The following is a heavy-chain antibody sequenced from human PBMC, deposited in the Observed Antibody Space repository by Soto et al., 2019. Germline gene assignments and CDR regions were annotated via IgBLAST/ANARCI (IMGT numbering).Heavy chain of an antibody. V-gene: IGHV3-30*18. CDR1: GFTFSSYG. CDR3: AKEIRAYSSSWSLDY. D-gene: IGHD6-13*01. Sequence: QVQLVESGGGVVQPGRSLRLSCAASGFTFSSYGMHWVRQAPGEGLEWVVVISYDGSIQYYTDSAKGRFTISRDNSKSTLYLQMNSLRAEDTAVYYWAKEIRAYSSSWSLDYWGQGTLVTVSS. J-gene: IGHJ4*02. CDR2: ISYDGSIQ.